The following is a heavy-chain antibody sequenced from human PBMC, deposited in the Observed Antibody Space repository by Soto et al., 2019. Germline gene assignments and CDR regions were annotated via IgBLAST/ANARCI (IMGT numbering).Heavy chain of an antibody. CDR1: GFTFSSYE. CDR2: ISDGGSTI. Sequence: GGSLRLSCAASGFTFSSYEMNWVRQAPGKGLEWVSYISDGGSTIYYADSVKGRFTISRDNAKNSLYLQMNSLGAEDTAVYYCATFPRSSKRGYWGQGTLVTISS. V-gene: IGHV3-48*03. J-gene: IGHJ4*02. CDR3: ATFPRSSKRGY. D-gene: IGHD4-4*01.